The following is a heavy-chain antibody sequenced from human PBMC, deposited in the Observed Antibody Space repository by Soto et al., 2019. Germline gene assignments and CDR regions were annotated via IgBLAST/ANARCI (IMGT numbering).Heavy chain of an antibody. CDR1: GFTFSSAW. Sequence: GGSLRLSCAASGFTFSSAWMSWVRQAPGRGLEWVGRIKANTDGGTTDYAAPVKGRFTISRDDSTTTLYLQMNSLKIEDTAVYYCAAGVPFDYWGQGTQVTVSS. CDR2: IKANTDGGTT. V-gene: IGHV3-15*01. D-gene: IGHD3-10*01. CDR3: AAGVPFDY. J-gene: IGHJ4*02.